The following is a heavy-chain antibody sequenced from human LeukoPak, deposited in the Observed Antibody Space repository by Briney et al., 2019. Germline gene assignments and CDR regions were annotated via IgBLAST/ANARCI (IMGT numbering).Heavy chain of an antibody. D-gene: IGHD2/OR15-2a*01. V-gene: IGHV3-15*01. J-gene: IGHJ6*03. Sequence: GGSLRLSCAASGFTFSNAWMSWVRQAPGKGLEWVGRIKSKTDGGTTDYAAPVKGRFTISRDDSKNTLYLQMNSLKTEDTAVYYCTTVNLLLLPTIYYYYYMDVWGKGTTVTVSS. CDR1: GFTFSNAW. CDR2: IKSKTDGGTT. CDR3: TTVNLLLLPTIYYYYYMDV.